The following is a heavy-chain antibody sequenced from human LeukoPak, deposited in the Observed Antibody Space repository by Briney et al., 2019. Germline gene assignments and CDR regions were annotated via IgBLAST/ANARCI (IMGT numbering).Heavy chain of an antibody. V-gene: IGHV3-23*01. D-gene: IGHD6-13*01. CDR2: ISGSGDNT. CDR1: GFTFSSYA. J-gene: IGHJ4*02. Sequence: GGSLRLSCAASGFTFSSYAMSWVRQVPGKGLEWVSVISGSGDNTYYADSVKGRFTISRDNSKNMLYLQMNCLRAEDTAVYYCAKVGTRVAAAGKPFDYWGQGTLVTVSS. CDR3: AKVGTRVAAAGKPFDY.